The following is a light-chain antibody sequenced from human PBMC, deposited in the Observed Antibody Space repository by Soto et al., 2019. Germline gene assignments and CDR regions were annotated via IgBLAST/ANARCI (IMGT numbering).Light chain of an antibody. CDR3: QEFGSN. CDR2: GAS. CDR1: QSMSNSN. J-gene: IGKJ4*01. V-gene: IGKV3-20*01. Sequence: EFVLTQSPGTLSLSPGDRATLSCRASQSMSNSNLAWYQHKPGQAPRLLIYGASNRATGIPDRFSGSGSGTDFILSISRLEPEDFAVYYCQEFGSNFGGGTKVDIK.